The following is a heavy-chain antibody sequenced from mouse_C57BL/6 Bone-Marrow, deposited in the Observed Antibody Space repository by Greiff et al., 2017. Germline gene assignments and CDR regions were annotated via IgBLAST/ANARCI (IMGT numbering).Heavy chain of an antibody. CDR3: ARLMTPVGFDV. CDR1: GYTFTSYW. D-gene: IGHD1-1*01. Sequence: QVQLQQPGAELVKPGASVKLSCKASGYTFTSYWMHWVKQRPGQGLEWIGMINPNSGSTNYNEKFKSKATLTVDKSSSTAYMQLSSLTSEDSAVYYCARLMTPVGFDVWGTGTTVTVSS. CDR2: INPNSGST. J-gene: IGHJ1*03. V-gene: IGHV1-64*01.